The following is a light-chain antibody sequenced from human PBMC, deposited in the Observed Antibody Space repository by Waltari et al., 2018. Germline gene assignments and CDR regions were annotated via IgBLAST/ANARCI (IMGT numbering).Light chain of an antibody. Sequence: DIQMTPSPSTLSASVADTITITCRASQSISNYLAWFQQKPGIAPKLLIYKASSSGSGVPSRFSGSGSGTEFTLTISSLQPDDFATYYCKQYNTYSSFGQGTKLEIK. CDR1: QSISNY. CDR3: KQYNTYSS. J-gene: IGKJ2*03. V-gene: IGKV1-5*03. CDR2: KAS.